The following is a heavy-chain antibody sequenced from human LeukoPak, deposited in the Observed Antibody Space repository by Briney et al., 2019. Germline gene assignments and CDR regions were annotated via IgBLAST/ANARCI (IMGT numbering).Heavy chain of an antibody. V-gene: IGHV1-69*04. CDR3: ARDGEFYLYYYYYGMDV. D-gene: IGHD4-17*01. CDR2: IIPILGIA. J-gene: IGHJ6*02. CDR1: GGTFSSYA. Sequence: SVKVSCKASGGTFSSYAISWVRQAPGQGLEWMGRIIPILGIANYAQKFQGRVTITADKSTSTAYMELSSLRSEDTAVYYCARDGEFYLYYYYYGMDVWGQGTTVTVSS.